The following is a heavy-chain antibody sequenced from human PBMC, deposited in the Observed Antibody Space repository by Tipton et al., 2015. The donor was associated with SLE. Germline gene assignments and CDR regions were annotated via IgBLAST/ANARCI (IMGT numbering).Heavy chain of an antibody. CDR3: ASEGLYDSSGYYDY. Sequence: SLRLSCAASGFTFSSYGMHWVRQAPGKGLEWVAVISYDGSNKYYADSVKGRFTISRDNSKNTLYLQMNSLRAEDTAVYYCASEGLYDSSGYYDYWGQGTLVTVSS. CDR2: ISYDGSNK. J-gene: IGHJ4*02. V-gene: IGHV3-30*19. CDR1: GFTFSSYG. D-gene: IGHD3-22*01.